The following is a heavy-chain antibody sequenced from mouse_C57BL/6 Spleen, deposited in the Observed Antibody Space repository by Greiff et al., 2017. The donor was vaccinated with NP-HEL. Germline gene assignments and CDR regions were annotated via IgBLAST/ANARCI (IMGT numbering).Heavy chain of an antibody. D-gene: IGHD1-1*01. CDR3: ARSTTTVVAEGYFDV. CDR1: GYTFTDYY. CDR2: IYPGSGNT. Sequence: QVQLQQSGAELVRPGASVKLSCKASGYTFTDYYINWVKQRPGQGLEWIARIYPGSGNTYYNEKFKGKATLTAEKSSSTAYMQLSSLTSEDSAVYCCARSTTTVVAEGYFDVWGTGTTVTVSS. V-gene: IGHV1-76*01. J-gene: IGHJ1*03.